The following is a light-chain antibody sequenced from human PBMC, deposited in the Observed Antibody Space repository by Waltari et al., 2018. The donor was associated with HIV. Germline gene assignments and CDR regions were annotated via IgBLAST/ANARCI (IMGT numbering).Light chain of an antibody. Sequence: DIQMTQSPSTLYASVGDRVTITCRAGQNIIRWLAWYQQKPGKAPRLLIYMASNLESGVPSRFSCSGSGTEFTRTISSLQPEDYGTYYCQQYQNYWTFGQGTKVEVK. CDR3: QQYQNYWT. CDR2: MAS. V-gene: IGKV1-5*03. J-gene: IGKJ1*01. CDR1: QNIIRW.